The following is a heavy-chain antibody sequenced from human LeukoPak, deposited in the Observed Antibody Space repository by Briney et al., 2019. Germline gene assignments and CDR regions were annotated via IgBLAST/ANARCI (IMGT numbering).Heavy chain of an antibody. Sequence: PGGSLRLSCAASGFTFSSYAMNWVRQAPGKGLEWVANIKQDGSEKYYVDSVKGRFTISRDNAKNSLYLQMNSLRAEDTAVYYCARGRHDDSTPPYGMDVWGQGTTVTVSS. CDR3: ARGRHDDSTPPYGMDV. D-gene: IGHD2/OR15-2a*01. V-gene: IGHV3-7*01. CDR2: IKQDGSEK. J-gene: IGHJ6*02. CDR1: GFTFSSYA.